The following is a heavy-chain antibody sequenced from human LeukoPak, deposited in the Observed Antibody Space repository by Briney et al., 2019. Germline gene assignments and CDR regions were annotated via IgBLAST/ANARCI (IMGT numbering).Heavy chain of an antibody. CDR2: ISGSGGST. CDR3: AKYQSGLLRGVHFDY. Sequence: GGSLRLSCAASGFTFSSYAMSWVRQAPGKGLEWVSAISGSGGSTYYADSVKGRFTISRDNSKNTLYLQMNSLRAEDTAAYYCAKYQSGLLRGVHFDYWGQGTLVTVSS. D-gene: IGHD2-2*01. CDR1: GFTFSSYA. J-gene: IGHJ4*02. V-gene: IGHV3-23*01.